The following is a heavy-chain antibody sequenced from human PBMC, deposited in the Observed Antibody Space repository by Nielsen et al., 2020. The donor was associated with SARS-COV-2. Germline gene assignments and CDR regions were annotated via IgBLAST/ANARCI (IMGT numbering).Heavy chain of an antibody. D-gene: IGHD3-3*01. CDR1: GFTVSSNY. CDR2: IKQDGSEK. V-gene: IGHV3-7*01. CDR3: VRDSSIVIWSGYPVD. J-gene: IGHJ4*02. Sequence: GSLRLSCAASGFTVSSNYMSWVRQAPGKGLEWVANIKQDGSEKYYGDSVKGRFTISRDNAKNSLYLHMNSLRVEDTAVYYCVRDSSIVIWSGYPVDWGQGTLVTVSS.